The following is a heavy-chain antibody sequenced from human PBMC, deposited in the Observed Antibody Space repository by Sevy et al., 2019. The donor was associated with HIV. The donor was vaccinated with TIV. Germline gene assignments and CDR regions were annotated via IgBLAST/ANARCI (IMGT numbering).Heavy chain of an antibody. J-gene: IGHJ3*02. V-gene: IGHV3-30*04. CDR3: ARDRKVLLVVYAIPFLAFDI. Sequence: GGSLRLSCAASGFTFSNYALHWVRQAPGKGLEWVAIIRNDGSHEYYADSVKGRFTIYRDNSKNTLYLAMNSLRPEDTDVYYCARDRKVLLVVYAIPFLAFDIWGQGTMVTVSS. CDR2: IRNDGSHE. D-gene: IGHD2-8*02. CDR1: GFTFSNYA.